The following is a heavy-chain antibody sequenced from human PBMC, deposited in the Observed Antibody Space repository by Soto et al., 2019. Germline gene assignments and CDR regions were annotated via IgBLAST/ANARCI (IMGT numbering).Heavy chain of an antibody. V-gene: IGHV4-31*03. CDR2: IYYSGST. CDR3: ARAPWSSSWSHDAFDI. D-gene: IGHD6-13*01. CDR1: GGSISSGGYY. Sequence: SETLSLTCTVSGGSISSGGYYWSWIRQHPGKGLEWIGYIYYSGSTYYNPSLKSRVTISVDTSKNQFSLKLSSVTAADTVVYFCARAPWSSSWSHDAFDIWGQGTMVTVSS. J-gene: IGHJ3*02.